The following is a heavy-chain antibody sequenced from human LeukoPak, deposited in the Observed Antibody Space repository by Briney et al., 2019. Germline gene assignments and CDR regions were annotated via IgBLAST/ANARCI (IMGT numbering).Heavy chain of an antibody. J-gene: IGHJ4*02. CDR3: AKDFLLLAHSGSYSDY. CDR1: GFTFSSYG. Sequence: PGGSLRLSCSASGFTFSSYGMHWVRQAPGKGLEWVAVISYDGRNKYYADSVKGRFTISRDYSRKTLFLQMSGLRDEDTAVYYCAKDFLLLAHSGSYSDYWGQGTLVSVSS. D-gene: IGHD1-26*01. V-gene: IGHV3-30*18. CDR2: ISYDGRNK.